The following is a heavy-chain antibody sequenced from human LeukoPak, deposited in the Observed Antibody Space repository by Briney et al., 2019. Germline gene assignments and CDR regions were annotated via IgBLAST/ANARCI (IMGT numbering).Heavy chain of an antibody. J-gene: IGHJ4*02. D-gene: IGHD2-2*03. CDR2: ISSNGGST. CDR3: AKDSHWILFYG. V-gene: IGHV3-64*01. Sequence: GGSLRLSCAASGFTFSSYAMHWVRQAPGKGLEYVSAISSNGGSTYYANSVKGRFTISRDNSKNTLYLQMNSLRDEDTAVYYCAKDSHWILFYGWGQGTLVTGFS. CDR1: GFTFSSYA.